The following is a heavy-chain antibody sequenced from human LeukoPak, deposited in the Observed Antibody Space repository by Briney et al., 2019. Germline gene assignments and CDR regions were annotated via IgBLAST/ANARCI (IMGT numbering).Heavy chain of an antibody. V-gene: IGHV4-39*07. CDR3: AGVHSWYLDY. CDR1: GGSISSSSYY. D-gene: IGHD6-13*01. J-gene: IGHJ4*02. CDR2: ISYSGIT. Sequence: PSETLSLTCTVSGGSISSSSYYWGWIRQPPGKGLEWIGSISYSGITYYNPSLKSRVSISLDTSKNQFSLKLSSVTAADTAVYYCAGVHSWYLDYWGQGTLVTVSS.